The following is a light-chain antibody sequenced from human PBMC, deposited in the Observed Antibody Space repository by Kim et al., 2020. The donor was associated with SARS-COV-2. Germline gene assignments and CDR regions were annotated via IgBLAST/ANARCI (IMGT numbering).Light chain of an antibody. CDR2: WAS. CDR3: QQYYSTPPLT. J-gene: IGKJ4*01. CDR1: QSVLYTSNNKNY. V-gene: IGKV4-1*01. Sequence: DIVMTQSPDSLAVSLGERATINCKSSQSVLYTSNNKNYLAWYQKKSGQPPKLLIYWASSRESGVPDRFSGSGSGTDFTLTISSLQAEDVAVYYCQQYYSTPPLTFGGGTKVDIK.